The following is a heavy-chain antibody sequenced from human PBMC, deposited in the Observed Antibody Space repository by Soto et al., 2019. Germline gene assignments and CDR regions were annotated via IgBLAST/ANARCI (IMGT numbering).Heavy chain of an antibody. CDR3: AIAAVRYYYMDV. CDR1: GFTFSSYS. V-gene: IGHV3-48*01. Sequence: GGSLRLSCAASGFTFSSYSMNWVRQAPGKGLEWVSCISSSSSTIYYADSVKGRFTISRDNAKNSLYLQMNSLRAEDTAVYYCAIAAVRYYYMDVWGKGTTVTVSS. CDR2: ISSSSSTI. D-gene: IGHD6-25*01. J-gene: IGHJ6*03.